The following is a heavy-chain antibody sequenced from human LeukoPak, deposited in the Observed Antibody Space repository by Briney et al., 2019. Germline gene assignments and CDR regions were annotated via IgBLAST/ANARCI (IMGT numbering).Heavy chain of an antibody. J-gene: IGHJ4*02. CDR2: IKSKTDGGTT. CDR3: TTDYGSGSYFDY. Sequence: GGSLRLSCAASGFTFSNAWMSWVRQAPGKGLEWAGRIKSKTDGGTTDYAAPVKGRFTISRDDSKNTLYLQMNSLKTEDTAVYYCTTDYGSGSYFDYWGQGTLVTVSS. V-gene: IGHV3-15*01. D-gene: IGHD3-10*01. CDR1: GFTFSNAW.